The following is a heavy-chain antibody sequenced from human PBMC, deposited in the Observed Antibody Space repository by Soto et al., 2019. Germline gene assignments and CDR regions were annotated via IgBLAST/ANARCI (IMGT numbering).Heavy chain of an antibody. V-gene: IGHV4-31*03. CDR3: AYATDSSGYYYLDY. J-gene: IGHJ4*02. CDR2: IHYSGST. CDR1: GGSISSGGYY. D-gene: IGHD3-22*01. Sequence: QVQLQESGPGLVKPSQTLSLTCTVSGGSISSGGYYWSWIRQHPGKGLEWIGYIHYSGSTYYNPSLRSRVTISVDTSKNQFYLKLRSVTAADTAVYYCAYATDSSGYYYLDYWGQGTLVTVSS.